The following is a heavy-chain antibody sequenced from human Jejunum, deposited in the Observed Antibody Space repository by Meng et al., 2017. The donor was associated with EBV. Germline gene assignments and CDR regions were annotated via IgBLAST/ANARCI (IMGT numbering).Heavy chain of an antibody. CDR3: ARPLFDFWDGPDH. Sequence: EVQLVESGGGLVQPGGSWRLACAASGLTFSSYWMHLVSQVPGKGLVWVSRINRDGSGISYADSVKGRFTISRDNAKNTLYLQMNSLRAEDTGVYYCARPLFDFWDGPDHWGQGPLVTVYS. CDR2: INRDGSGI. J-gene: IGHJ4*02. V-gene: IGHV3-74*01. CDR1: GLTFSSYW. D-gene: IGHD3-3*01.